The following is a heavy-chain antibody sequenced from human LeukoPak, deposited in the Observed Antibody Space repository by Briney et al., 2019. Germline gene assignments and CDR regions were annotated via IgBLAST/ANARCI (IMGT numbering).Heavy chain of an antibody. V-gene: IGHV3-23*01. D-gene: IGHD1-26*01. CDR3: ARSGNYYGDFDF. CDR2: IRGGGDST. CDR1: GFTFNSH. Sequence: GRSLRLSCADSGFTFNSHMHWVRQAPGEGLEWVSAIRGGGDSTFYADSVKGRFTISRDNSKNTLYLQLSSLRAEDTAVYFCARSGNYYGDFDFWGQGTLVTVSS. J-gene: IGHJ4*02.